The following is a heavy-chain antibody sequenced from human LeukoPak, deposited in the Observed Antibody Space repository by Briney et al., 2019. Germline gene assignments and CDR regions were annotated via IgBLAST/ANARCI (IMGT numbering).Heavy chain of an antibody. D-gene: IGHD3-22*01. Sequence: PSQTLSLTCTVSGGSISSGGYYWRWIRQHPGKGLEWIGYIYYSGSTYYNPSLKSRFTISVDTSKNQFSLKLSSVTAADTAVYYCARSPRTVIVDYWGQGTLVTVSS. J-gene: IGHJ4*02. CDR1: GGSISSGGYY. CDR3: ARSPRTVIVDY. CDR2: IYYSGST. V-gene: IGHV4-31*03.